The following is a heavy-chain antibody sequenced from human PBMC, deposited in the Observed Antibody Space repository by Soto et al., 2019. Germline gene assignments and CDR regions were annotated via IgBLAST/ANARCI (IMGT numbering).Heavy chain of an antibody. Sequence: ASVNVSCKASGYTFTSYHIHWARQASGHGLEWMGRINPSGGGTNYAQTFQSRVTMTRDTSISTAYMELSRLRSDDTAVYYCARDYGTTPLYYYGMDVWGQGTTVTVSS. V-gene: IGHV1-2*06. D-gene: IGHD1-7*01. CDR1: GYTFTSYH. CDR3: ARDYGTTPLYYYGMDV. CDR2: INPSGGGT. J-gene: IGHJ6*02.